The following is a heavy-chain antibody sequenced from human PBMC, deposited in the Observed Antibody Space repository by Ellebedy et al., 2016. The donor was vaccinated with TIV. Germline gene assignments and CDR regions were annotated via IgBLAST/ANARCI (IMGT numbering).Heavy chain of an antibody. CDR3: TKERDVFLEWLNAFDI. CDR1: GFTFSSYG. V-gene: IGHV3-30*18. CDR2: ISYDGSNK. J-gene: IGHJ3*02. D-gene: IGHD3-3*01. Sequence: GGSLRLXXAASGFTFSSYGMHWVRQAPGKGLEWVAVISYDGSNKYYADSVKGRFTISRANSKNTVYLSMNSLRAEDTAVYYCTKERDVFLEWLNAFDIWGQGTMVTVSS.